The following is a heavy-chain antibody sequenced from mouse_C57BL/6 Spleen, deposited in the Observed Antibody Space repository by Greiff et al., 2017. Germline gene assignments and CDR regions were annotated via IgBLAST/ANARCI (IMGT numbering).Heavy chain of an antibody. D-gene: IGHD1-1*01. CDR2: INPSNGGT. CDR1: GYTFTSYW. J-gene: IGHJ4*01. Sequence: QVQLQQSGTELVKPGASVKLSCKASGYTFTSYWMHWVKQRPGQGLEWIGNINPSNGGTTYNEKFKSKATLTVDKSSSTAYMQLSSLTSEDSAVXYCARKGFNYVYAMDYWGEGTSVTVSS. CDR3: ARKGFNYVYAMDY. V-gene: IGHV1-53*01.